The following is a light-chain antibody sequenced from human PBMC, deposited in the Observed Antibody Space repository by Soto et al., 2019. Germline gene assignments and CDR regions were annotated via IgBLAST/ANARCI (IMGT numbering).Light chain of an antibody. J-gene: IGLJ2*01. Sequence: QSALTQPASVSGSPGQSITISCTGTSSDVGVYKYVSWYQQHPGKAPKLMIYEVSHRPSGVSNRFSCSKSGNTASLTISGLQAEDEADYYCSSYTRSSNVVFGGGTKLTVL. CDR3: SSYTRSSNVV. CDR1: SSDVGVYKY. CDR2: EVS. V-gene: IGLV2-14*01.